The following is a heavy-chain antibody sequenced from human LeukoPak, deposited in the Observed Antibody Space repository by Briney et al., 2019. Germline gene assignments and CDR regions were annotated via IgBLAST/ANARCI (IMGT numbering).Heavy chain of an antibody. CDR2: INAGNGNT. V-gene: IGHV1-3*01. D-gene: IGHD3-9*01. Sequence: ASVKVSCKASGYTFTSYAMHWVRQAPGQRLEWMGWINAGNGNTKYSQKFQGRVTITRDTSASTAYMELSSLRSEDTAVYYCAREGGLVRDYYGMDVWGQGTTVTVSS. CDR1: GYTFTSYA. CDR3: AREGGLVRDYYGMDV. J-gene: IGHJ6*02.